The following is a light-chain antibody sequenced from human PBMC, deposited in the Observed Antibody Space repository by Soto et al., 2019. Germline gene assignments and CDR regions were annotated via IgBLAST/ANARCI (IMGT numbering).Light chain of an antibody. Sequence: EIVMTQSPATLSVSPGERVTLSCRASQSVKNNMAWYQQKPGQVPRVLIYGASTRATGIPARFSGSGSGTEFTLTITNPQPEDFAVYHCQQYDNWPPWTFGQGTKVEIK. J-gene: IGKJ1*01. V-gene: IGKV3-15*01. CDR2: GAS. CDR1: QSVKNN. CDR3: QQYDNWPPWT.